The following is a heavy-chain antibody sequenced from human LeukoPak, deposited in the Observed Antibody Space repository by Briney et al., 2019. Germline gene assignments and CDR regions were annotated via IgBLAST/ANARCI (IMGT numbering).Heavy chain of an antibody. V-gene: IGHV1-2*02. Sequence: ASVKVSCKASGYTFTGYSMHWVRQAPGQGLEWMGGINPNSGVTNYSQKFQGRVTMTRDTSISTVYMELSRLRSDDTAVYYCARVPTPASSKWFDPWGQGTLVTVSS. CDR2: INPNSGVT. J-gene: IGHJ5*02. CDR3: ARVPTPASSKWFDP. D-gene: IGHD2-2*01. CDR1: GYTFTGYS.